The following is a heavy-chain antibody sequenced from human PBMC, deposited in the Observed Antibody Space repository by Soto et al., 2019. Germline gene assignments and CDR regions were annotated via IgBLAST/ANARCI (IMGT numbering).Heavy chain of an antibody. Sequence: QVQLVESGGGVVQPGTSLRLSCAASGFTFKTHAMHWVRQAPGKGLEWMAVIAYDGNEKFYADSVKGRFTISRDNSKNALYLQINTLRNDDTAVYYCGKDVGDYVPYYYGVDVWGQGTTVTFSS. D-gene: IGHD1-26*01. CDR3: GKDVGDYVPYYYGVDV. CDR1: GFTFKTHA. V-gene: IGHV3-30*18. J-gene: IGHJ6*02. CDR2: IAYDGNEK.